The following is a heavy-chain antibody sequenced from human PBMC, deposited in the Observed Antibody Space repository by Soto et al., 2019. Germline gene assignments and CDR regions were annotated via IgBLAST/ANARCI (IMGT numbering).Heavy chain of an antibody. V-gene: IGHV4-31*11. CDR1: GGSIIDSGSFY. CDR2: IYYSGAT. Sequence: SETLSLTCAVSGGSIIDSGSFYWNWIRQHPGKGLEWIGYIYYSGATYYNRSLKSRATISLDSSKNQFSLKLTSVTAADTAIYYCARGEVVASNWFGPWGQGTLVTVSS. D-gene: IGHD1-26*01. CDR3: ARGEVVASNWFGP. J-gene: IGHJ5*02.